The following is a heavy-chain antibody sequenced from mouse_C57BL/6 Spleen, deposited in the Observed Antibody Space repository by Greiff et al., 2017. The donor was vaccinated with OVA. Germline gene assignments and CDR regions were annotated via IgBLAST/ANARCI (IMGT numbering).Heavy chain of an antibody. D-gene: IGHD2-2*01. J-gene: IGHJ3*01. CDR2: INPNNGGT. CDR1: GYTFTDYN. Sequence: EVQRVESGPELVKPGASVKIPCKASGYTFTDYNMDWVKQSHGKSLEWIGDINPNNGGTIYNQKFKGKATLTVDKSSSTAYMELRSLTSEDTAVYYCARSVYGYDEAYWGQGTLVTVSA. V-gene: IGHV1-18*01. CDR3: ARSVYGYDEAY.